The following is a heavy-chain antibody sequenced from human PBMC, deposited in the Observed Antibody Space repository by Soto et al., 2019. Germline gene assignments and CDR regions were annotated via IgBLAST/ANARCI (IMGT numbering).Heavy chain of an antibody. CDR2: IYYSGIS. Sequence: SETLSLICTVSGGSISSYYWSWIRQPPGKGLEWIGYIYYSGISGSSPALKGRVNLLLDKSSNQFSLTLDSVTAADTAVYYCAREDMSGTYNFDFWGPGTQVTVSS. V-gene: IGHV4-59*01. J-gene: IGHJ4*02. D-gene: IGHD1-26*01. CDR1: GGSISSYY. CDR3: AREDMSGTYNFDF.